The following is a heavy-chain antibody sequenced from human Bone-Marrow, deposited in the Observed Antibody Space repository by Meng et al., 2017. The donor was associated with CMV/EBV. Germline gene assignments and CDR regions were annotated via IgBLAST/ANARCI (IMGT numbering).Heavy chain of an antibody. Sequence: VYSMSFSGFYWIWIRQPPGKGLGWIGEINHSGSTKYNSSLKSRVTISVDTSKNQFSLKLSSVTAADTAVYYCARARRDGYKYWYFDLWGRGTLVTVSS. V-gene: IGHV4-34*01. CDR1: SMSFSGFY. J-gene: IGHJ2*01. D-gene: IGHD5-24*01. CDR2: INHSGST. CDR3: ARARRDGYKYWYFDL.